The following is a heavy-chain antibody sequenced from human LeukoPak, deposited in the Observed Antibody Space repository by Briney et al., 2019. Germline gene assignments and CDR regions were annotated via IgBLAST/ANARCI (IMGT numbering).Heavy chain of an antibody. J-gene: IGHJ3*02. D-gene: IGHD3-22*01. CDR1: GGSVINYY. Sequence: SETLSLTCTVSGGSVINYYWSWIRQPPGKGLEWIGYIYYSGSTNYNPSLKSRVTISVDTSKNQFSLKLSSVTAADTAVYYCAREFTYYYDSSGYYGAFDIWGQGTMVTVSS. CDR3: AREFTYYYDSSGYYGAFDI. CDR2: IYYSGST. V-gene: IGHV4-59*02.